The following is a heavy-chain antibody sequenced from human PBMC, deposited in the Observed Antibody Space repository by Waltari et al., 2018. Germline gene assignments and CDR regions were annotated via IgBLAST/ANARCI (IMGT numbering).Heavy chain of an antibody. CDR1: GGSISSYH. CDR2: IYYSGST. J-gene: IGHJ6*02. Sequence: QVQLQESGPGLVKPSETLSLTCTVSGGSISSYHWSWIRQPPGTGLEWIGYIYYSGSTNFTPPLKSRVTISVDTSTNPFALNLGAVTAADTAVYYCARAAGYCSGGSCYSEYYYYYYGMDVWGQGTTVTVSS. CDR3: ARAAGYCSGGSCYSEYYYYYYGMDV. V-gene: IGHV4-59*01. D-gene: IGHD2-15*01.